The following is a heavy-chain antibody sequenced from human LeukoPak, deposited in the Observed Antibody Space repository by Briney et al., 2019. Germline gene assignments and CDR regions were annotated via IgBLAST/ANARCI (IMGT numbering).Heavy chain of an antibody. J-gene: IGHJ3*02. CDR3: ARDRLDYGDFDAFDI. CDR1: GFTFSSYG. Sequence: GGSLRLSCAASGFTFSSYGMHWVRQAPGKGLEWVAVIWYDGSNKYYADSVKGRFTISRDNSKNTLYLQMNSLRAEDTAVYYCARDRLDYGDFDAFDIWGQGTMVIVSS. V-gene: IGHV3-33*01. D-gene: IGHD4-17*01. CDR2: IWYDGSNK.